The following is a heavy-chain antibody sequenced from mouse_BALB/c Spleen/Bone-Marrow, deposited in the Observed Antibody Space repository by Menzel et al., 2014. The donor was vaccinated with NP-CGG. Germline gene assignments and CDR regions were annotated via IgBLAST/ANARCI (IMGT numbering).Heavy chain of an antibody. J-gene: IGHJ1*01. V-gene: IGHV1-9*01. D-gene: IGHD2-1*01. CDR2: ILPGSASN. CDR3: ARRYGKGWYFDV. Sequence: QVQLQQSGAELMKPGASVKISCKATGYTFSGYWIEWVKQRPGHGLEWIGEILPGSASNKYKEKFKGKVTFIADASSNTACLQLSSLTSEDSAVYYCARRYGKGWYFDVWGAGTTVTVSS. CDR1: GYTFSGYW.